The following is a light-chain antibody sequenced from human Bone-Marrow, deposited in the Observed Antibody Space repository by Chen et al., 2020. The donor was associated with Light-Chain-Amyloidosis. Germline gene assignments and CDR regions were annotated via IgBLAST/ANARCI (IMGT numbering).Light chain of an antibody. V-gene: IGKV3-15*01. J-gene: IGKJ2*01. Sequence: EIVMTQSPATLSVSPGERATLSCRASQSVSSNLAWYQQKPGQAPRLLIFGASTMATGIPARFSGGGSGTEFTLTISSLQSEDFALYFCQQYINWPPMYTFGQGTKLVIK. CDR1: QSVSSN. CDR2: GAS. CDR3: QQYINWPPMYT.